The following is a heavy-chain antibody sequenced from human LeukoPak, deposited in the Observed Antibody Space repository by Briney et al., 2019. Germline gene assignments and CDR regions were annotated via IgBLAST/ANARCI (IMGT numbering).Heavy chain of an antibody. D-gene: IGHD6-19*01. CDR2: IVVGSGNT. J-gene: IGHJ4*02. CDR1: GFTFTSSA. V-gene: IGHV1-58*02. CDR3: ARRYAGGWTDY. Sequence: SVKVSRQASGFTFTSSAMQWVRQPRGQRLEWIGWIVVGSGNTNYAQKFQERVTITRDMSTSTAYMELSSLRSEDTAVYYCARRYAGGWTDYWGQGTLVTVSS.